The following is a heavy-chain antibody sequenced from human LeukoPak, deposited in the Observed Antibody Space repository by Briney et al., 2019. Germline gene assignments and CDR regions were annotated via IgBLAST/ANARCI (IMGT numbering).Heavy chain of an antibody. Sequence: GGSLRLSCAASGFTFSSYEMNWVRQAPGKGLEWVSYISSSGSTVYYADSVKGRFTISRDNAKNSLYLQMNSLRAEDTAVYYCAREYCSGGSCYWDYWGQGTLVTVSS. CDR2: ISSSGSTV. CDR3: AREYCSGGSCYWDY. V-gene: IGHV3-48*03. D-gene: IGHD2-15*01. CDR1: GFTFSSYE. J-gene: IGHJ4*02.